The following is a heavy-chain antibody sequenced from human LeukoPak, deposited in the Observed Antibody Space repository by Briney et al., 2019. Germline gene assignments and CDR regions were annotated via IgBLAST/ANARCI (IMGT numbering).Heavy chain of an antibody. CDR2: INLGNGNT. V-gene: IGHV1-3*03. Sequence: RASVKVSCKASGYTFTTYAMHWVRQAPGQRFEWMGWINLGNGNTQYSQELQGRVTITRDTSASTAYMELSSLISEDMGVYYCARGSFRIAATGHAPFDIWGQGTMVTVSS. CDR3: ARGSFRIAATGHAPFDI. J-gene: IGHJ3*02. CDR1: GYTFTTYA. D-gene: IGHD6-13*01.